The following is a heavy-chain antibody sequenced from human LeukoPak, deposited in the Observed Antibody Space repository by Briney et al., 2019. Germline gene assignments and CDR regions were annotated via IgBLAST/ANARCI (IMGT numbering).Heavy chain of an antibody. V-gene: IGHV3-66*01. CDR3: ARGSRDDSSAPLDY. CDR1: GFTVSSNY. J-gene: IGHJ4*02. Sequence: GGSLRLSCAASGFTVSSNYMSWVRQAPGKGLEWVSVIYSGGSTYYADSVKGRFTISRDNSKNTLYLQMNSLRAEDTAVYYCARGSRDDSSAPLDYWGQGTLVTVSS. CDR2: IYSGGST. D-gene: IGHD3-22*01.